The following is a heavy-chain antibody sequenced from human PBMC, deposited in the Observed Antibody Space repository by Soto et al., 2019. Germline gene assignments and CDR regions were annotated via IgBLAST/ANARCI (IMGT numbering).Heavy chain of an antibody. Sequence: GGSLRLSCAASGFTFSSYSMNWVRQAPGKGREWVSSISSSSSYIYYADSVKGRFTISRDNAKTSLNLQINSLRAEDTAVYYCARERHSGSYYLPYYYYYGMDVWGQGTTVTVSS. CDR2: ISSSSSYI. J-gene: IGHJ6*02. D-gene: IGHD3-10*01. CDR3: ARERHSGSYYLPYYYYYGMDV. V-gene: IGHV3-21*01. CDR1: GFTFSSYS.